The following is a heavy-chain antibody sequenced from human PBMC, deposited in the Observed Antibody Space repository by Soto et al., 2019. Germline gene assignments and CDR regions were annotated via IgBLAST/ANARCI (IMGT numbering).Heavy chain of an antibody. J-gene: IGHJ4*02. CDR1: GGSFSGYY. V-gene: IGHV4-34*01. CDR3: ALEGDDSYYYFDY. D-gene: IGHD3-22*01. Sequence: SETLSLTCAVYGGSFSGYYWSWIRQPPGKGLEWIGEINHSGSTNYNPSLKSRVTISVDTSKNQFSLKLSSVTAADTAVYYCALEGDDSYYYFDYWGQGTLVTVSS. CDR2: INHSGST.